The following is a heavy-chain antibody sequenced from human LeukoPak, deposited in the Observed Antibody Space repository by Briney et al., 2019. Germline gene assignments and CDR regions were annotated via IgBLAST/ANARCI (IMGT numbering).Heavy chain of an antibody. CDR3: ATYYDILTGPPNGWFDP. Sequence: SETLSLTCAVYGGSFSGYYWSWIRQPPGKGLEWIGEINHSGSTNYNPSLKSRVTISVDTSKNQFSLKLSSVTVADTAVYYCATYYDILTGPPNGWFDPWGQGTLVTVSS. CDR2: INHSGST. J-gene: IGHJ5*02. V-gene: IGHV4-34*01. D-gene: IGHD3-9*01. CDR1: GGSFSGYY.